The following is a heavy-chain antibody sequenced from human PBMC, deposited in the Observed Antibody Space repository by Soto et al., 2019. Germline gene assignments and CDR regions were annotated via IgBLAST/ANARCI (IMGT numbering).Heavy chain of an antibody. CDR3: ATHAKYCSGGFRSFSYFFDD. D-gene: IGHD2-15*01. Sequence: KLPGPASGFNFNSLSMTRVRQAPGKGLECFSGIIASGDPTDYADSVKGRFTISRDNSKNTLYLQMNSLRAEDTAVYYCATHAKYCSGGFRSFSYFFDDWGQRTLVPVCS. CDR2: IIASGDPT. CDR1: GFNFNSLS. J-gene: IGHJ4*02. V-gene: IGHV3-23*01.